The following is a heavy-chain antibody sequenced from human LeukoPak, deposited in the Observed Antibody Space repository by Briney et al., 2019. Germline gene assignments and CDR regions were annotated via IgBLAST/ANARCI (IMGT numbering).Heavy chain of an antibody. CDR2: INPNSGGT. Sequence: ASVKVSCKASGYTFTSYYMHWVRQAPGQGLEWMGMINPNSGGTNYAQKFQGRVTMTRDTSISTAYMELSRLRSDDTAVYYCARDRSGSYEVDYWGQGTLVTVSS. CDR1: GYTFTSYY. J-gene: IGHJ4*02. V-gene: IGHV1-2*02. D-gene: IGHD1-26*01. CDR3: ARDRSGSYEVDY.